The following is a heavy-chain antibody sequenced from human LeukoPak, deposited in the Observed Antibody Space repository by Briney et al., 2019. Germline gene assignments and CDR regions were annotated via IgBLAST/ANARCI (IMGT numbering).Heavy chain of an antibody. CDR2: ISSSSSYI. V-gene: IGHV3-21*01. CDR3: ASAWRAGGGY. J-gene: IGHJ4*02. D-gene: IGHD3-10*01. Sequence: GGSLRLSCAASGFTFSSYNMNWVRQAPGKGLEWVSSISSSSSYISYADSMKGRFTISRDNAKNSLYLQMNSLRAEDTAVYYCASAWRAGGGYWGQGTLVTVSS. CDR1: GFTFSSYN.